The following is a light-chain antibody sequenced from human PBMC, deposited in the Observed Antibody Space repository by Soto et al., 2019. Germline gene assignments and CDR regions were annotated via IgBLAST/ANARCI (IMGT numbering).Light chain of an antibody. V-gene: IGLV1-44*01. CDR3: ATWDYDLNGVV. CDR2: SND. Sequence: QSVLTQPPSASGTPGQRVSIACFGGSSNIGSTAVDWYQQVPGMAPKLLIYSNDQRPSGVPDRFSGSKSGTSGSLVISGLQSEDEADYFCATWDYDLNGVVFGGGTKLTVL. J-gene: IGLJ2*01. CDR1: SSNIGSTA.